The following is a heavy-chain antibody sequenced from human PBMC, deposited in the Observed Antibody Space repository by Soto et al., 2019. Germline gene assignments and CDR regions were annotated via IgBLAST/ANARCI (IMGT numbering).Heavy chain of an antibody. D-gene: IGHD1-7*01. CDR3: AKNQERELPRVIDF. CDR1: GLTFSNYA. CDR2: MSGSSSTT. Sequence: GGSLRLSCATSGLTFSNYAMSWVRQAPGGGLEWVSSMSGSSSTTYYADSVRGRFTISRDRSKNTLYLQMSSLRAEDTALYYCAKNQERELPRVIDFWGQGTLVTVP. V-gene: IGHV3-23*01. J-gene: IGHJ4*02.